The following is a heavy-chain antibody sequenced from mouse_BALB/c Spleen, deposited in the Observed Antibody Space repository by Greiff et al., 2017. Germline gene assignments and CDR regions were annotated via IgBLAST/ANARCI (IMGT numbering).Heavy chain of an antibody. D-gene: IGHD1-2*01. Sequence: DVKLVESGGGLVKPGGSLKLSCAASGFTFSSYAMSWVRQSPEKRLEWVAEISSGGSYTYYPDTVTGRFTISRDNAKNTLYLEMSSLRSEDTAMYYCAREGASVRLLAMDYWGQGTSVTVSS. J-gene: IGHJ4*01. V-gene: IGHV5-9-4*01. CDR3: AREGASVRLLAMDY. CDR2: ISSGGSYT. CDR1: GFTFSSYA.